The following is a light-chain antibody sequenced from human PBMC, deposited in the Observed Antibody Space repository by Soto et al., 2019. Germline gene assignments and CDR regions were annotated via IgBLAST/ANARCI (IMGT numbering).Light chain of an antibody. CDR2: AAS. V-gene: IGKV1-39*01. J-gene: IGKJ4*01. Sequence: DIQMTQSPSSLSASVGDRVTITFRASQSISSYLNGYQQKPGKAPKLLIYAASSLQSGVPSRFSGSGSGTDFTLTISSMQPEDFATYYCQQSYSTPPGTFGGGTKVEIK. CDR3: QQSYSTPPGT. CDR1: QSISSY.